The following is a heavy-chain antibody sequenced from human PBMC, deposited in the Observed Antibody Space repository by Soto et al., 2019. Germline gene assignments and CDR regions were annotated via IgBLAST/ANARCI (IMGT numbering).Heavy chain of an antibody. D-gene: IGHD1-26*01. CDR2: ISGYNGNT. J-gene: IGHJ4*02. V-gene: IGHV1-18*01. CDR1: GYTFTSYG. CDR3: ARDLGGQIVDY. Sequence: QVQLVQSGAEVKKPGASVKVSCKASGYTFTSYGISWVRQAPGQGLEWMGWISGYNGNTKYAQKLQGRVTMTTDTSTSKAYMEPRSLRSDDTAVYYCARDLGGQIVDYWGQGTLVTVSS.